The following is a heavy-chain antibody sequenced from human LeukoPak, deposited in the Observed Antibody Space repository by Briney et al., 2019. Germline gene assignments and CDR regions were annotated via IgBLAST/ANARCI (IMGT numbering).Heavy chain of an antibody. V-gene: IGHV4-59*01. CDR2: IYYSGST. CDR3: AGLIAAARFDY. CDR1: GGSISSYY. Sequence: SETLSLTCTVSGGSISSYYWSWIRQPPGKGLEWIGYIYYSGSTNYNPSLKSRVTISVDTSKNQFSLKLSSVTAADTAVYYCAGLIAAARFDYWGQGTLVTVSS. J-gene: IGHJ4*02. D-gene: IGHD6-13*01.